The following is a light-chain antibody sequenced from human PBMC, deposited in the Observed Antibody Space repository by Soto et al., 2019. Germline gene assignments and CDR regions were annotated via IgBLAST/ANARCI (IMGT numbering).Light chain of an antibody. CDR2: RNN. Sequence: QSVLTQPPSVSGAPGQRVTISCTGSSSNIGAGYDVHWYQQLPGTAPKLLIYRNNNRPSGVPGRFSGSKFGTSASLAITGLQAEDEADYYCQSYDTSVSVYYVFGTGTKVTVL. V-gene: IGLV1-40*01. J-gene: IGLJ1*01. CDR3: QSYDTSVSVYYV. CDR1: SSNIGAGYD.